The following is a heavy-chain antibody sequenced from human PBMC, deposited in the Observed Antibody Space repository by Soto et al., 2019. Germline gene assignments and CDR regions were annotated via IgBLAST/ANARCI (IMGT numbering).Heavy chain of an antibody. V-gene: IGHV4-39*07. Sequence: SETLSLTCTVSGGSIISSNYYWAWIRQPPGTGLEWIGTIYYTGSTYYNPSLKSRLIISVDTSQNQVSLKLASVTAADTAVYYCLTQGFGPLHGLVDVWGQGTTVTVSS. CDR2: IYYTGST. CDR3: LTQGFGPLHGLVDV. D-gene: IGHD3-10*01. CDR1: GGSIISSNYY. J-gene: IGHJ6*02.